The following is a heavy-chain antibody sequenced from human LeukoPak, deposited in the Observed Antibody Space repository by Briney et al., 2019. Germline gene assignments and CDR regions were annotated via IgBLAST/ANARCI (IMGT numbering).Heavy chain of an antibody. CDR1: GGSISSSSYY. CDR3: ARHVDGDAGGWYFDY. D-gene: IGHD2-15*01. Sequence: PSETLSLTCTVSGGSISSSSYYWGWIRQPPGKGLEWIGSIYYSGSTYYNPSLKSRVTISVDTSKNQFSLKLSSVTAADTAVYYCARHVDGDAGGWYFDYWGQGTLVTVSS. J-gene: IGHJ4*02. V-gene: IGHV4-39*01. CDR2: IYYSGST.